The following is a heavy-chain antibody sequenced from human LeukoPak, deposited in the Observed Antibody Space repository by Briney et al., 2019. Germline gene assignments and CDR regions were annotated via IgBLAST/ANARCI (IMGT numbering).Heavy chain of an antibody. D-gene: IGHD3-22*01. CDR2: ISYDGSNK. CDR3: ARAAGSSGYYFDY. CDR1: GFTFSSYG. J-gene: IGHJ4*02. V-gene: IGHV3-30*03. Sequence: GGSLRLSCAASGFTFSSYGMHWVRQAPGKGLEWVAVISYDGSNKYYADSVKGRFTISRDNSKNTLYLQMNSLRAEDTAVYYCARAAGSSGYYFDYWGQGTLVTVS.